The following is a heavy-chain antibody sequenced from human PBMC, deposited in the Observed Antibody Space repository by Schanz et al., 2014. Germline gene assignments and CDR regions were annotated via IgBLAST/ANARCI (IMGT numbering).Heavy chain of an antibody. CDR2: IGNGGVTI. D-gene: IGHD3-10*01. CDR1: GFGFSSYS. CDR3: ARIGGSVFDY. Sequence: EVQLLESGGGLVQPGGSLRLSCAASGFGFSSYSMNWVRQAPGKGLEWVSYIGNGGVTIYYADSVKGRFTISRDNSKNSLYLQMNSLRAEDTAVYYCARIGGSVFDYWGQGTLVTVSS. J-gene: IGHJ4*02. V-gene: IGHV3-48*04.